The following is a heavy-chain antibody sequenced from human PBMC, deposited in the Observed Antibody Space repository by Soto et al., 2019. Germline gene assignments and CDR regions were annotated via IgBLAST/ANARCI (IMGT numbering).Heavy chain of an antibody. Sequence: SVKVSCKASGFTFTSSAVQWVRQARGQRLEWIGWIVVGSGNTNYAQKFQERVTTTRDMSTSTAYMELSSLRSEDTAVYYCAAAPGSYYDILTGYYMLPDYYGMDVWGQGTTVTVSS. J-gene: IGHJ6*02. D-gene: IGHD3-9*01. CDR1: GFTFTSSA. CDR3: AAAPGSYYDILTGYYMLPDYYGMDV. V-gene: IGHV1-58*01. CDR2: IVVGSGNT.